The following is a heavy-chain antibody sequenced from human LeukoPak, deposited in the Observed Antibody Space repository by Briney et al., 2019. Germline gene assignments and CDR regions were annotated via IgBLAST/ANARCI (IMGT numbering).Heavy chain of an antibody. Sequence: ASVKVSCKASGYTFTSYDINWVRQATGQGLEWMGWMNPNSGNTGYAQKFQGRVTMTRNTSISTAYMELSSLRSEDTAVYYCARGGRTYGSGSYYSIVYYYYGTDVWGQGTTVTVSS. V-gene: IGHV1-8*01. CDR1: GYTFTSYD. CDR2: MNPNSGNT. CDR3: ARGGRTYGSGSYYSIVYYYYGTDV. J-gene: IGHJ6*02. D-gene: IGHD3-10*01.